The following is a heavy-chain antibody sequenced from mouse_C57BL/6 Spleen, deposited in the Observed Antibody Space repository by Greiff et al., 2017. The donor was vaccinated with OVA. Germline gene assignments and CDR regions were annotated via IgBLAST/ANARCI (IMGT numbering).Heavy chain of an antibody. CDR3: ARRPLTDYYAMDY. Sequence: QVQLQQSGAELMKPGASVKLSCKATGYTFTGYWIAWVKQRPGHGLEWIGEILPVSGSTNYNEKFKGKATFTANTSSNTAYMQLSSLTTEDSAIYYCARRPLTDYYAMDYWGQGTSVTVSS. CDR2: ILPVSGST. V-gene: IGHV1-9*01. J-gene: IGHJ4*01. CDR1: GYTFTGYW.